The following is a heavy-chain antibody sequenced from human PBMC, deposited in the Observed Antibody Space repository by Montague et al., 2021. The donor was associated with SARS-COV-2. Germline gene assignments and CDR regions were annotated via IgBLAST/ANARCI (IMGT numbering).Heavy chain of an antibody. V-gene: IGHV6-1*01. J-gene: IGHJ6*02. CDR3: ARGGYHDLYYYYHGMDV. CDR1: GDSVSSKSAA. CDR2: TYFRSQWYE. D-gene: IGHD5-12*01. Sequence: CAISGDSVSSKSAAWNWIRQSPSRALAWLGRTYFRSQWYEDYAVSVKGRITIKPDTSKNQFSLHLESVSPDDTALYYCARGGYHDLYYYYHGMDVWGRGTTVSVSS.